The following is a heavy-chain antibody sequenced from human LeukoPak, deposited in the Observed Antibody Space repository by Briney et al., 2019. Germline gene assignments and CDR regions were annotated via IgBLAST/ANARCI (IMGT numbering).Heavy chain of an antibody. CDR2: INSDGSST. Sequence: GGSLRLSCAASGFTFSSYWMHWVRQAPGEGLVWVSRINSDGSSTSYADSVKGRFTISRDNAKNTLYLQMNSLRAEDTAVYYCARPPYYYGSGSYYRYFDYWGQGTLVTVSS. V-gene: IGHV3-74*01. CDR3: ARPPYYYGSGSYYRYFDY. J-gene: IGHJ4*02. CDR1: GFTFSSYW. D-gene: IGHD3-10*01.